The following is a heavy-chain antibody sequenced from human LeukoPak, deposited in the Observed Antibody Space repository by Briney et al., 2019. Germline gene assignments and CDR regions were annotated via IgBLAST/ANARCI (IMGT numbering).Heavy chain of an antibody. CDR2: S. CDR3: ARGSVVVALDY. Sequence: SETLSLTCTVSGGSMTAGDYYWGWVRQPPGTGLQWIATSYQGASLKSRVTISLDTSKNQFSLRLTSVTAAGTAVYYCARGSVVVALDYWGQGTLVTVSS. J-gene: IGHJ4*02. V-gene: IGHV4-39*07. CDR1: GGSMTAGDYY. D-gene: IGHD3-22*01.